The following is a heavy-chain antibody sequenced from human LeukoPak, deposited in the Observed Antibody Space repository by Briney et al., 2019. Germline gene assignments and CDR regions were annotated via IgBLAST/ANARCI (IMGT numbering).Heavy chain of an antibody. CDR3: ARAGIPGYCTNVTCSNWLDP. J-gene: IGHJ5*02. Sequence: SVKVSCKASGDTFTTYAIIWVRQAPGQGLEWMGGIIPMFATPNYAQRLRGRVTITADKSTTTAYMELSSLRSEDTAVYYCARAGIPGYCTNVTCSNWLDPWGQGTLVTVSS. CDR2: IIPMFATP. D-gene: IGHD2-8*01. CDR1: GDTFTTYA. V-gene: IGHV1-69*06.